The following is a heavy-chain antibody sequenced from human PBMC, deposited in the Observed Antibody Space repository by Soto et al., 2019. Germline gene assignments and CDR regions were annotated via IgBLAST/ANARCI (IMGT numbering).Heavy chain of an antibody. CDR3: ARDIRYSSSNYYYYYGMDV. CDR2: IIPIFGTA. J-gene: IGHJ6*02. D-gene: IGHD6-6*01. V-gene: IGHV1-69*13. Sequence: SVKVSCKASGGTFSSYAISWVRQAPGQGLEWMGGIIPIFGTANYAQKFQGRVTITADESTSTAYMELSSLRSEDTAVYYCARDIRYSSSNYYYYYGMDVWGQGTTVTVS. CDR1: GGTFSSYA.